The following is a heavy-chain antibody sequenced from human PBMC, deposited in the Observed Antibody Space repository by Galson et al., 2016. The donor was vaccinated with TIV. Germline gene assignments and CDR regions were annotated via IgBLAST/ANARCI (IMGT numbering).Heavy chain of an antibody. CDR1: GYTFTSFD. Sequence: SVKVSCKASGYTFTSFDISWIRQAPGQGLEWMGWMSPSNGNTGYAQKFRGRITMTRHPSPTTVYMELSGLTSEDTAVYYFARGHYYDSSGYSFDFWGQGTLVTVSS. CDR3: ARGHYYDSSGYSFDF. J-gene: IGHJ4*02. V-gene: IGHV1-8*01. CDR2: MSPSNGNT. D-gene: IGHD3-22*01.